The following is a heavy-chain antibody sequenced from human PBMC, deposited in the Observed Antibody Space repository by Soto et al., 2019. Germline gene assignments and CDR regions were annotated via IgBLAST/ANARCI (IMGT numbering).Heavy chain of an antibody. CDR3: AREGGFLEWLRRYYYGMDV. CDR2: INAGNGNT. Sequence: ASVKVSCKASGYTFTSYAMHWVRQAPGQRLEWMGWINAGNGNTKYSQKLQGRVTITRDTSASTAYMELSSLRSEDTAVYYCAREGGFLEWLRRYYYGMDVSGQGTTVTVS. D-gene: IGHD3-3*01. J-gene: IGHJ6*02. CDR1: GYTFTSYA. V-gene: IGHV1-3*01.